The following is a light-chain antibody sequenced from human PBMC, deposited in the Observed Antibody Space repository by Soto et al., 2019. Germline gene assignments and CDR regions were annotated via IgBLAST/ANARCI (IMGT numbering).Light chain of an antibody. CDR3: HHRYNWPFT. V-gene: IGKV3-11*01. Sequence: EIVLTQSPDTLSLSPGERATLSCRASQSVGTYLAWYQQKPGQAPRLLMSDASNRAAGIPARFSGSGSGIASALTIMYLYPDDPAVYYCHHRYNWPFTFGPATKVDMK. J-gene: IGKJ3*01. CDR1: QSVGTY. CDR2: DAS.